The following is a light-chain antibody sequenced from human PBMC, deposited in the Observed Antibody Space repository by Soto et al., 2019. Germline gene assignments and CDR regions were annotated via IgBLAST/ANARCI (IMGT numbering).Light chain of an antibody. Sequence: DIVMTQSPLSLPVTPGEPASISCRSSQSLLHRNGYTYLDWYLQKPGQSPQLLIYLGSNRASGVTDRFSGSGSGTDFTLKISRVEAEDFGVYYCMQALQTPYTFGQGTKLEIK. V-gene: IGKV2-28*01. CDR1: QSLLHRNGYTY. CDR3: MQALQTPYT. J-gene: IGKJ2*01. CDR2: LGS.